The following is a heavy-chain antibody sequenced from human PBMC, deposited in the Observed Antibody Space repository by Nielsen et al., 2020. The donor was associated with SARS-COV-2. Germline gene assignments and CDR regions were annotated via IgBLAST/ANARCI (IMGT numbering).Heavy chain of an antibody. CDR1: GFTFSRFG. D-gene: IGHD1-1*01. V-gene: IGHV3-30*18. J-gene: IGHJ4*02. CDR2: ISYDGSDQ. CDR3: AKAGTTALDY. Sequence: GESLKISCAASGFTFSRFGMHWVRQTPGKGLEWVAYISYDGSDQYYEDSLKGRFTISRDNSKNTLYLQMNSLRAEDTAVYYCAKAGTTALDYWGQGTLVTVSS.